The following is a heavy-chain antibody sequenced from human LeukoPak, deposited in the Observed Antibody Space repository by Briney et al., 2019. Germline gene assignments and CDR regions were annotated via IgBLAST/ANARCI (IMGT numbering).Heavy chain of an antibody. CDR2: INNVGCHI. CDR1: GFTLSSSA. J-gene: IGHJ4*02. D-gene: IGHD2-21*02. CDR3: AGSLAYCGGDCRLGDY. V-gene: IGHV3-21*01. Sequence: GGSLRLSCAASGFTLSSSAMNWVRQAPGRGLEWVSSINNVGCHIYYADSVKGRFTISRDNAKNSLYLQMNSLRAEDTAVYYCAGSLAYCGGDCRLGDYWGQGTLVTVSS.